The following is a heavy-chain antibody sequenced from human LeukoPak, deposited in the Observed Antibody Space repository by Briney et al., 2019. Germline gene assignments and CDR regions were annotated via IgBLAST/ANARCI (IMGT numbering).Heavy chain of an antibody. V-gene: IGHV3-23*01. CDR2: IGGGSERT. Sequence: GGSLRLSCTASGFTFSSYAMSWVRRAPGKGLEWVSTIGGGSERTSYADSAKGRFTNSRDNSKNTLYRQMNSLRAEDTAVYYCAKSFGYSRSWFDYWGQGTLVTVSS. J-gene: IGHJ4*02. CDR3: AKSFGYSRSWFDY. D-gene: IGHD6-13*01. CDR1: GFTFSSYA.